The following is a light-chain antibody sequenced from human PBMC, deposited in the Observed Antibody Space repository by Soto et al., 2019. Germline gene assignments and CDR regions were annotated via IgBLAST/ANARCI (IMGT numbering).Light chain of an antibody. CDR3: QSHDSSLSAYV. V-gene: IGLV1-40*01. Sequence: QSVLTQPPSVSGAPGQRVTISCTGSSSNIGAGYDVHWYQQLPGTGPKLLISGNSNRPSGVPDRFSGSRSGTSASLAITGLQAEDEADYYCQSHDSSLSAYVFGTGNKVTVL. CDR1: SSNIGAGYD. CDR2: GNS. J-gene: IGLJ1*01.